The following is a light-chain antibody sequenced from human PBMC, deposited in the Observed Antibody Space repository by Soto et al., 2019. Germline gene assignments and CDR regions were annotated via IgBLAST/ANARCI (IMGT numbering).Light chain of an antibody. Sequence: QSALTQPPSASGSPGQSVTISCIGTSSDIGGYNYVSWYQQHPGKAPRLMIYEVSKRPSGVPDRFSGSKSGNTASLTVSGLQAEDEADYYCSSCAFSNNFVYVFGTGTKLTVL. CDR1: SSDIGGYNY. J-gene: IGLJ1*01. V-gene: IGLV2-8*01. CDR3: SSCAFSNNFVYV. CDR2: EVS.